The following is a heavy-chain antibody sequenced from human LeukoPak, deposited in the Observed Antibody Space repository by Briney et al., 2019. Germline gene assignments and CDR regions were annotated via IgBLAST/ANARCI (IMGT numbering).Heavy chain of an antibody. CDR3: VKGRISEDGLDF. Sequence: QAAGSLRLSCAASGFTFSRSAMTWVRQTPGKGLDWVSSISSSGNTYYADSVKGRFTISRDNSKNMLYLQMNSLRAEDTAVYYCVKGRISEDGLDFWGQGTLVTVSS. J-gene: IGHJ4*02. CDR2: ISSSGNT. D-gene: IGHD6-13*01. CDR1: GFTFSRSA. V-gene: IGHV3-23*01.